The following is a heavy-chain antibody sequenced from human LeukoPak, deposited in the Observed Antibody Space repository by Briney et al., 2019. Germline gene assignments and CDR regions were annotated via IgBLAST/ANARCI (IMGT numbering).Heavy chain of an antibody. Sequence: PGGSLRLSCAASGFTFSNYGMSWVRQAPGKGLEWVSSISGRNGNTYYADSVKGRFTISRDNSKNTLYLQMNSLRAGDTAVYYCVKGTYYNILTGYRRGYYFDSWGQGTLVTVSS. V-gene: IGHV3-23*01. D-gene: IGHD3-9*01. J-gene: IGHJ4*02. CDR3: VKGTYYNILTGYRRGYYFDS. CDR1: GFTFSNYG. CDR2: ISGRNGNT.